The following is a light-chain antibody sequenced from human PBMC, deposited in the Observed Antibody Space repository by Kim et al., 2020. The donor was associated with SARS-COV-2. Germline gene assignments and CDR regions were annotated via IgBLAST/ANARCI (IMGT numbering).Light chain of an antibody. Sequence: DIQMTQSPSAMSASVGDRVSITCRASQAISNHLAWYQQKPGKVPKRLVYDASNLESGVPSRFSGSGSGTEFTFTISSLQPEDFATYYCLQHKTYPRTFGQGTKVEI. CDR3: LQHKTYPRT. J-gene: IGKJ1*01. CDR2: DAS. V-gene: IGKV1-17*03. CDR1: QAISNH.